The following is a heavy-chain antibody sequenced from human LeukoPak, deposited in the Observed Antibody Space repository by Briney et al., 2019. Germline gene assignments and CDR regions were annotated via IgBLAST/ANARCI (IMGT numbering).Heavy chain of an antibody. CDR3: ARPLELLGALDAIDI. CDR2: ISYDGSNK. CDR1: GFTFSSYA. D-gene: IGHD1-7*01. J-gene: IGHJ3*02. Sequence: GGSLRLSCAASGFTFSSYAMHWVRQAPGKGLEWVAVISYDGSNKYYADSVKGRFTISRDNSKNTLYLQMNSLRAEDTAVYYCARPLELLGALDAIDIWGQGTMVTVSS. V-gene: IGHV3-30-3*01.